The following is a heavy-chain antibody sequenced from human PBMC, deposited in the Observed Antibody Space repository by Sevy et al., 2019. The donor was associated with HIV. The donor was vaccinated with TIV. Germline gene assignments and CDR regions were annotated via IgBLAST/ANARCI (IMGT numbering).Heavy chain of an antibody. D-gene: IGHD4-17*01. J-gene: IGHJ6*02. CDR3: ARPRANYVDHYFFFAMDV. CDR1: GFAFTNYYA. CDR2: ISYDGSDK. V-gene: IGHV3-30-3*01. Sequence: GGSLRLSCAASGFAFTNYYAMHWVRQAPGKGLEWVALISYDGSDKYYADSVKGRFNISRDNLKNTLYLQMNSLTTEDTAVYYCARPRANYVDHYFFFAMDVWGQGTTVTVSS.